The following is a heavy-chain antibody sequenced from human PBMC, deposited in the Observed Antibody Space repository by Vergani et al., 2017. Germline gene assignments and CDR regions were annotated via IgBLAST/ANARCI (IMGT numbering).Heavy chain of an antibody. Sequence: QVQLQESGPGLVKPSETLSLTCAVSGYSISSGYYWGWIRQPPGKGLEWIGSTYHSGSTYYNPSLKSRVTISVDTSKNQFSLKLSSVTAADTAVYYCARPGPYSSGWYYFDYWGQGTLVTVSS. CDR1: GYSISSGYY. D-gene: IGHD6-19*01. CDR3: ARPGPYSSGWYYFDY. J-gene: IGHJ4*02. CDR2: TYHSGST. V-gene: IGHV4-38-2*01.